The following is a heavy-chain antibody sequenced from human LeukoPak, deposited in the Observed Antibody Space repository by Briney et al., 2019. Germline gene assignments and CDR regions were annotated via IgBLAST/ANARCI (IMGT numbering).Heavy chain of an antibody. J-gene: IGHJ3*02. CDR3: ARVRNYYDSSGPKRGAFDI. CDR1: GFTFDDYG. Sequence: GGSLRLSCAASGFTFDDYGMSWVRQAPGMGLEWVSGINWNGGSTGYADSVKGRFTISRDNAKNSLYLQMNSLRAEDTALYYCARVRNYYDSSGPKRGAFDIWGQGTMVTVSS. V-gene: IGHV3-20*04. D-gene: IGHD3-22*01. CDR2: INWNGGST.